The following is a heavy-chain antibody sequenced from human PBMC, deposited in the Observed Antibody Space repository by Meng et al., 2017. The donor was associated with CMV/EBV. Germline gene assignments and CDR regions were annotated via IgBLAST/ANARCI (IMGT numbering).Heavy chain of an antibody. D-gene: IGHD4-11*01. V-gene: IGHV4-39*07. CDR1: DGSISSSSYY. CDR3: ARGDYSNSHDY. Sequence: SETLSLTCTVSDGSISSSSYYWGWIRQPPGKGPEWIGSIYYSGSTYYNPSLKSRVTISVDTSKNQFSLKLSSVTAADTAVYYCARGDYSNSHDYWGQGTLVTVSS. J-gene: IGHJ4*02. CDR2: IYYSGST.